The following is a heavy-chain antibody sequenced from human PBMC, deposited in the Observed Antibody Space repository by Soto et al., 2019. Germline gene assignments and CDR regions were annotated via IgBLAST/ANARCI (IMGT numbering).Heavy chain of an antibody. Sequence: EVQLLESGGGLVQPGGSLRLSCAASGFTFSNYAMSWVRQAPGEGLEWVSTISGSDGSTYYADSVKGRFTISRDISKNTLYLQRNSLRAEDTAIDYCAKERSSGYYFFDYWGQGTLVTVSS. CDR1: GFTFSNYA. CDR3: AKERSSGYYFFDY. D-gene: IGHD5-12*01. J-gene: IGHJ4*02. V-gene: IGHV3-23*01. CDR2: ISGSDGST.